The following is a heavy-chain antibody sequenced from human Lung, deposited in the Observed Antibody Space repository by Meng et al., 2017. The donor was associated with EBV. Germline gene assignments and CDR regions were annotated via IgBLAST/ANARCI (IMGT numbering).Heavy chain of an antibody. CDR3: ARGATSVFDL. Sequence: QVQLQQYGPGLVKPSQTLSLTCVISWDSVSSSSAAWTWIRQSPSRGLEWLGRTYYRSKWYNDYAVFVKSRITINPDTSKNQFSLQLNSVTPEDTAVYYCARGATSVFDLWGRGTLVTVPS. CDR1: WDSVSSSSAA. J-gene: IGHJ2*01. V-gene: IGHV6-1*01. CDR2: TYYRSKWYN.